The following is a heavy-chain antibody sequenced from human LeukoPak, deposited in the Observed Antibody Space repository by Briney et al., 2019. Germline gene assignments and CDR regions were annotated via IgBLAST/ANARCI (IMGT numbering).Heavy chain of an antibody. Sequence: ASVEVSCKASGYTFTSYDINWVRQATGQGLEWMGWMNPNSGNTGYAQKFQGRVTMTRNTSISTAYMELSSLRSEDTAVYYCARGLMTTVVTRDDYWGQGTLVTVSS. CDR1: GYTFTSYD. D-gene: IGHD4-23*01. J-gene: IGHJ4*02. CDR2: MNPNSGNT. V-gene: IGHV1-8*01. CDR3: ARGLMTTVVTRDDY.